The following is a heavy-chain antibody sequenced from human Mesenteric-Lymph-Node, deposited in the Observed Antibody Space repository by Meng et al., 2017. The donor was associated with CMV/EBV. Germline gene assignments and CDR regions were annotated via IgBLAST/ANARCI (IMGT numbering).Heavy chain of an antibody. V-gene: IGHV3-74*01. CDR3: ARDWGIAVRPGYYYNGMDV. CDR1: GFTFSSYW. CDR2: INSDGSST. J-gene: IGHJ6*02. D-gene: IGHD6-6*01. Sequence: GESLKISCAASGFTFSSYWMHWGRQAPGKGLVWVSRINSDGSSTTYADSVKGRFTISRDNAKNTLNLQMNSLRAEDTAVYYCARDWGIAVRPGYYYNGMDVWGQGTTVTVSS.